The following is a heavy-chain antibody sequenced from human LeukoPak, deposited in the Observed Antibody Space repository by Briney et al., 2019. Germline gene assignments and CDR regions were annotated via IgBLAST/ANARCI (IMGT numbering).Heavy chain of an antibody. Sequence: PSETLSLTCAVYGGSFSGYYWSWIRQPPGKGLEWIGEINHSGSTNYNPSLKSRVTISVDTSKNQFSLKLSSVTAADTAVYYCARGNGYSYGYRRKNFDYWGQGTLVTVSS. CDR3: ARGNGYSYGYRRKNFDY. CDR2: INHSGST. J-gene: IGHJ4*02. D-gene: IGHD5-18*01. CDR1: GGSFSGYY. V-gene: IGHV4-34*01.